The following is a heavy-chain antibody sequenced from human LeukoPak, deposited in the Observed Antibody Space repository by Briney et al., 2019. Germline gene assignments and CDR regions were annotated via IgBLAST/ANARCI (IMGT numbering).Heavy chain of an antibody. J-gene: IGHJ6*03. V-gene: IGHV3-49*04. CDR2: IRSKAYGGTT. D-gene: IGHD6-19*01. Sequence: GRSLRLSCTASGFTFGDYAMSWVRQAPGKGLEWVGFIRSKAYGGTTEYAASVKGRFTISRDDSKSIAYLQMNSLKTEDTAVYYCTRDQGGSGPGYYYCYYYMDVWGKGTTVTVSS. CDR3: TRDQGGSGPGYYYCYYYMDV. CDR1: GFTFGDYA.